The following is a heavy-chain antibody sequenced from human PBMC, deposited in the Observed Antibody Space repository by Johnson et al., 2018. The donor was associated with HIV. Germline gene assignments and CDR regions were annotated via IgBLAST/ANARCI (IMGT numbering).Heavy chain of an antibody. Sequence: VQLVESGGGLVKPGGSLRLSCAASGFTFSNVWMSWVRQTPGKGLEWVGRIKSKTDGGTTDYATPVKGRFTISRDDSKNMLFLQMNSLKTEDTALCYCSTGGLVVVGGAMLLPLHYAFDSWGQGTMVTVSS. CDR2: IKSKTDGGTT. D-gene: IGHD2-15*01. CDR3: STGGLVVVGGAMLLPLHYAFDS. V-gene: IGHV3-15*01. J-gene: IGHJ3*02. CDR1: GFTFSNVW.